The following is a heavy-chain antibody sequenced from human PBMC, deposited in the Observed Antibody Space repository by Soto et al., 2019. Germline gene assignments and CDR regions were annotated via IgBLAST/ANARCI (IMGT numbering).Heavy chain of an antibody. CDR3: ARDVAHAFDY. CDR1: GFTFNSYS. Sequence: GGSLRLSCAASGFTFNSYSMNWVRQAPGKGLEWISYITMGGGAMYYADPVKGRFTISRDNVNNSLYLQMNSLTAEDTAVYYCARDVAHAFDYWGQGILVTVS. CDR2: ITMGGGAM. V-gene: IGHV3-48*01. J-gene: IGHJ4*02.